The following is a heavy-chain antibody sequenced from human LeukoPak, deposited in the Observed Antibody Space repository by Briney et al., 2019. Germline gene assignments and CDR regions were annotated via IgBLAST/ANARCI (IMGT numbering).Heavy chain of an antibody. CDR1: GYSFTSYW. V-gene: IGHV5-51*01. CDR2: IYPGDSDT. Sequence: GAALKTSSKGSGYSFTSYWIDWGRQMPGKGVEWMGIIYPGDSDTRYSPSFQGQVTISADKSISTAYLQWSSLKASDTAMYYCARHHSGYNPYFDYWGQGTLVTVSS. D-gene: IGHD5-12*01. CDR3: ARHHSGYNPYFDY. J-gene: IGHJ4*02.